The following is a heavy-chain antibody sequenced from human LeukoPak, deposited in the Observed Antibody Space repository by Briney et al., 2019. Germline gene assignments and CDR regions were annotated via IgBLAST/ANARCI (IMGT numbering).Heavy chain of an antibody. CDR1: GGSFSGYY. Sequence: SETLSLTCAVYGGSFSGYYWSWIRQPPEKGLEWIGVINHSGSTNYNPSLKSRVTISVDTSKNQFSLNLSSVTAADTAVYYCATHLGSGSPFDPWGQGTLVTVSS. V-gene: IGHV4-34*01. CDR3: ATHLGSGSPFDP. D-gene: IGHD3-22*01. CDR2: INHSGST. J-gene: IGHJ5*02.